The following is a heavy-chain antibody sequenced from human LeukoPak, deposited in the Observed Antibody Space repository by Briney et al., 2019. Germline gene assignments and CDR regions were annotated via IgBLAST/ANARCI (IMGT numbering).Heavy chain of an antibody. D-gene: IGHD5-18*01. J-gene: IGHJ5*02. V-gene: IGHV1-69*13. CDR2: IIPIFGTA. CDR1: GGTFSSYA. CDR3: ARGIGGYSYGLVDP. Sequence: ASVKVSCKASGGTFSSYAISWVRQAPGQGLEWMGGIIPIFGTANYAQKFQGRVTITADESTSTAYMELSSLRSEDTAVYYCARGIGGYSYGLVDPWGQGTLVTVSS.